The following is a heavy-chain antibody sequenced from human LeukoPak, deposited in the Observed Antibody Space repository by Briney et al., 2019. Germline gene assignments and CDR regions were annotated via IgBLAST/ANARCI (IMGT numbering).Heavy chain of an antibody. CDR2: ISYDGSNK. D-gene: IGHD3-22*01. CDR1: GFTFSSYA. J-gene: IGHJ4*02. CDR3: ARSPYDSSGYSDY. Sequence: GRSLRLSCAASGFTFSSYAMRWVRQAPGKGLEWVAVISYDGSNKYYADSVKGRFTISRDNSKNTLYLQMNSLRAEDTAVYYCARSPYDSSGYSDYWGQGTLVTVSS. V-gene: IGHV3-30-3*01.